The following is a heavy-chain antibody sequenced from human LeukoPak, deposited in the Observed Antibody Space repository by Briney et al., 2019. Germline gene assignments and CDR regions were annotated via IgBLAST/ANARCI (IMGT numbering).Heavy chain of an antibody. CDR1: GYTFTSYY. CDR2: INPSGGST. V-gene: IGHV1-46*01. J-gene: IGHJ3*02. D-gene: IGHD3-22*01. CDR3: ARTMIVVEYAFDI. Sequence: ASVKVSCKASGYTFTSYYMHWVRQAPGQGLEWMGIINPSGGSTSYAQKFQGRVTMARDTSTSTVYMELSSLRSEDTAVYYCARTMIVVEYAFDIWGQGTMVTVSS.